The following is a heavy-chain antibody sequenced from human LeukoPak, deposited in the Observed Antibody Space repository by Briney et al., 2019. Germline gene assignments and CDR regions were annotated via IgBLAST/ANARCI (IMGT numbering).Heavy chain of an antibody. J-gene: IGHJ5*02. V-gene: IGHV3-23*01. CDR3: AKDRSSSGWYGWGWFDP. CDR1: GFTFSSYV. Sequence: PGGSLRLSCATSGFTFSSYVMSWVRQAPGKGLEWVSAISGSGGSTSYADSVKGRFTISRDNSKNTLYLQINSLRAEDTAVYYCAKDRSSSGWYGWGWFDPWGQGTLVTVSS. D-gene: IGHD6-19*01. CDR2: ISGSGGST.